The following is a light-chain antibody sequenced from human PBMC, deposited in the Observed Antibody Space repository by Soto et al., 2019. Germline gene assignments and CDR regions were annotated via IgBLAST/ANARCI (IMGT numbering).Light chain of an antibody. J-gene: IGLJ2*01. CDR3: SSYACSSTRV. V-gene: IGLV2-14*03. CDR1: SSDVGSYNS. CDR2: DVS. Sequence: QSALNQPASVSGSPGQSITISCTGSSSDVGSYNSVSWYQQHPGKAPQLLIYDVSYRPSGISSRFSGSKSGDTASLTISGLQPDDEADYYCSSYACSSTRVFGGGTKLTVL.